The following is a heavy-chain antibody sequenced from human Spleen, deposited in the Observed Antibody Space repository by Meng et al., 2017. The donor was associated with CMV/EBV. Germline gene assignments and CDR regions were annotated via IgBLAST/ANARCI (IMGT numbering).Heavy chain of an antibody. J-gene: IGHJ4*02. CDR3: ARGPIDSVSN. Sequence: ASVKVSCKASGYTFASYDINWVRQATGQGLEWMGWMNPNSGNTGYSQKFQGRVTMTRDTSISTAYMELSSLRSEDTAVYYCARGPIDSVSNWGQGTLVTVSS. CDR2: MNPNSGNT. CDR1: GYTFASYD. D-gene: IGHD2-15*01. V-gene: IGHV1-8*01.